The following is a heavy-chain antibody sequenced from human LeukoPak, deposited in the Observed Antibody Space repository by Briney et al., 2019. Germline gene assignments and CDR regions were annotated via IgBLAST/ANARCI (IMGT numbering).Heavy chain of an antibody. J-gene: IGHJ4*02. Sequence: SETLSLTCTVSGGSISSGDYYWSWIRQPPGKGLEWIGYIYYSGSTYYNPSLKSRVTISVDTSKNQFSLKLSSVTAADTAVYYCARVSYGGSHAGDYFDYWGQGTLVTVSS. CDR3: ARVSYGGSHAGDYFDY. D-gene: IGHD4-17*01. CDR2: IYYSGST. V-gene: IGHV4-30-4*01. CDR1: GGSISSGDYY.